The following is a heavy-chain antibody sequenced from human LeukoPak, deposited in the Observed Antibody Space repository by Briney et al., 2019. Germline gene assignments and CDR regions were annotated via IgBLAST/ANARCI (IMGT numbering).Heavy chain of an antibody. Sequence: TGGSLRLSCAAAGFTFDDYAMHWVRQAPGKGLEWVSGISWNSDSVGYADSVKGRFTISRDNAKNSLYLQMNSLRTEDMALYYSAKDMGVAGTMGAFDIWGQGTMVTVSS. CDR2: ISWNSDSV. CDR3: AKDMGVAGTMGAFDI. CDR1: GFTFDDYA. V-gene: IGHV3-9*03. J-gene: IGHJ3*02. D-gene: IGHD6-19*01.